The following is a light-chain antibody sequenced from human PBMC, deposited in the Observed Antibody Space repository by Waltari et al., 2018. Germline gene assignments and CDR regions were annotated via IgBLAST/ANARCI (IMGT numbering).Light chain of an antibody. CDR3: QQSYSMPYT. CDR1: QTISTN. V-gene: IGKV1-39*01. J-gene: IGKJ2*01. Sequence: DIQMTQSPSSLSAYVGDTVTITCRASQTISTNLNWYQQKPGKAPKLLIYVASSLQSGVPSRFRGSGSVTDFILTIKSLQPEDFATYSCQQSYSMPYTFGQGTKLEMK. CDR2: VAS.